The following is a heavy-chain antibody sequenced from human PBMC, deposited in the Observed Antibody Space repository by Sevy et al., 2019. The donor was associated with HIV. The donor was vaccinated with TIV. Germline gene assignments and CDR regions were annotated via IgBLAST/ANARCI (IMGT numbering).Heavy chain of an antibody. V-gene: IGHV4-4*02. D-gene: IGHD3-22*01. CDR2: IYPSGST. Sequence: SETLSLTCAVSGGSISSSNWWSWVRQPPGKGLEWIGEIYPSGSTNYNPSLKSRVTISVDKSKNQFSLKLSSVTAADTAVYYCARVFGSTMIDRSAFDVWGQGTMVTVSS. CDR1: GGSISSSNW. CDR3: ARVFGSTMIDRSAFDV. J-gene: IGHJ3*01.